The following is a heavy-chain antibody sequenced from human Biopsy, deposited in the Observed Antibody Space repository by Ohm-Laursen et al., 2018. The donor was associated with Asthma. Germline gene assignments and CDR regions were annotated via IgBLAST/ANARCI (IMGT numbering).Heavy chain of an antibody. V-gene: IGHV3-53*05. CDR1: GFTVSRDH. J-gene: IGHJ4*02. D-gene: IGHD6-13*01. CDR2: IYSGGTS. CDR3: AREPPEMLYSSSWYGFFDY. Sequence: GSLRLYCAASGFTVSRDHMFWVRQAPGKGLEWVSVIYSGGTSDTADSVNGRFTVSRDDSKNTLYLQMNSLRPDDTAVYYCAREPPEMLYSSSWYGFFDYWGQGTLVTVSS.